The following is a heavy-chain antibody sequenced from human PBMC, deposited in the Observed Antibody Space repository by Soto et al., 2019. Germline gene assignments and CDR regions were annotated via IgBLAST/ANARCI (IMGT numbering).Heavy chain of an antibody. J-gene: IGHJ6*02. CDR2: LKEDQSEM. CDR3: ARDKRPEYKNASPYGLYX. CDR1: GITFTDYW. Sequence: GGSLRLSCVASGITFTDYWMTWVRQAPGKGLEWVSNLKEDQSEMLYVYSVKVRLTISRHNVRNSLYLQMNSLKAEDSAVYYCARDKRPEYKNASPYGLYXWGQGTTVTVS. V-gene: IGHV3-7*03. D-gene: IGHD6-25*01.